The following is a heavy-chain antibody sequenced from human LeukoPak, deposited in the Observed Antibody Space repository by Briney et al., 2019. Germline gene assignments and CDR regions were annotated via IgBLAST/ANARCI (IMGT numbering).Heavy chain of an antibody. Sequence: ASVKVSCKASGYTFTSYDINWVRQATGQGLEWMGWMNPNSGNTGYVQKFQGRVTITRNTPINTTYMELSSLTSEDTAVYYCARMTVSGRDNWFDPWGQGTLVTVSS. V-gene: IGHV1-8*01. CDR3: ARMTVSGRDNWFDP. CDR2: MNPNSGNT. J-gene: IGHJ5*02. CDR1: GYTFTSYD. D-gene: IGHD6-19*01.